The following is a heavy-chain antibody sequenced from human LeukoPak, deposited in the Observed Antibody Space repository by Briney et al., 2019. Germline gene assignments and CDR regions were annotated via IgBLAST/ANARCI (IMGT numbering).Heavy chain of an antibody. V-gene: IGHV3-74*01. J-gene: IGHJ3*02. D-gene: IGHD2-15*01. CDR1: GFTFNSYW. Sequence: PGGSLRLSCAASGFTFNSYWLHWVRQAPGKGLVWVSRINSDGSDTIYADSVKGRFTISRDNAKSTVYLQMNSLKAEDTAVYHCARGGYHHGFDIWGQGTMVTVSS. CDR2: INSDGSDT. CDR3: ARGGYHHGFDI.